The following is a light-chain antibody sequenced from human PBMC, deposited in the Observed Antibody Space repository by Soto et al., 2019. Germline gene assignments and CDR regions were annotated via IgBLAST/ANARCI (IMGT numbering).Light chain of an antibody. CDR3: QVWDVSSDHFV. CDR2: DDA. Sequence: SYELTQPPSVSVAPGQTARITCGGINIGSKSVHWYRQKPGQAPVLVVYDDADRPSGIPERFSGSNSGNTAALTISRVEAGDEADYFCQVWDVSSDHFVFGTGTKLTVL. CDR1: NIGSKS. V-gene: IGLV3-21*02. J-gene: IGLJ1*01.